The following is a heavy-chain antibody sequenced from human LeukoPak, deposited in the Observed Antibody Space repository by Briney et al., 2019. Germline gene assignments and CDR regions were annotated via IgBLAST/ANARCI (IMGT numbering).Heavy chain of an antibody. CDR1: GGSISSYY. CDR2: IYYSGST. D-gene: IGHD3-3*01. V-gene: IGHV4-59*01. J-gene: IGHJ5*02. Sequence: QPSETLSLTCTVSGGSISSYYWSWIRQPPGKGLEWIGYIYYSGSTNYNPSLKSRVTISVDTSRNQFSLRLSSVTAADTAVYYCARGYYDFWSGYGYNWFDPWGQGTLVTVSS. CDR3: ARGYYDFWSGYGYNWFDP.